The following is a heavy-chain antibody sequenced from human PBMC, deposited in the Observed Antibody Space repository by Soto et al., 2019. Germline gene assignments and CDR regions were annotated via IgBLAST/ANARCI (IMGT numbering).Heavy chain of an antibody. CDR2: ISYDGSNK. J-gene: IGHJ6*02. Sequence: GGSLRLSCAASGFTFSSYAMHWVRQAPGKGLEWVAVISYDGSNKYYADSVKGRFTISRDNSKNTLYLQMNSLRAEDTAVYYCARDEGDVDYDFWAPPPTPYYYGMDVWGQGTTVTVSS. V-gene: IGHV3-30-3*01. CDR1: GFTFSSYA. CDR3: ARDEGDVDYDFWAPPPTPYYYGMDV. D-gene: IGHD3-3*01.